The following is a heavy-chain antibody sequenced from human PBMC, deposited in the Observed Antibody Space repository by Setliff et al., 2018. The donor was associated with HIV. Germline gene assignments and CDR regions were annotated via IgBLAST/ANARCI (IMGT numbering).Heavy chain of an antibody. V-gene: IGHV4-59*01. Sequence: SETLSLTCTISGGPISNYYWSWIRQPPGKELEWIGFIYYTGSTNYNPSLKSRVTMSVDTSKNHFSLRLNSVTAADTAVYYCARDRSYPFPYWDYWGQGTLVTVSS. D-gene: IGHD2-8*02. J-gene: IGHJ4*02. CDR2: IYYTGST. CDR3: ARDRSYPFPYWDY. CDR1: GGPISNYY.